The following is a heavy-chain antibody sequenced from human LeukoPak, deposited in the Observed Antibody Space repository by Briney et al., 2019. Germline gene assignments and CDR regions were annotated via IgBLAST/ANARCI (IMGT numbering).Heavy chain of an antibody. Sequence: TGGSLRLSCAASGFTVSSNYMSWARQAPGKGLEWVSVIYSGGSTYYADSVKGRFTISRDNSKNTLYLQMNSLRAEDTAVYYCAKDIVVVPAAIDYYYYYGMDVWGQGTTVTVSS. CDR3: AKDIVVVPAAIDYYYYYGMDV. D-gene: IGHD2-2*01. V-gene: IGHV3-53*05. CDR1: GFTVSSNY. CDR2: IYSGGST. J-gene: IGHJ6*02.